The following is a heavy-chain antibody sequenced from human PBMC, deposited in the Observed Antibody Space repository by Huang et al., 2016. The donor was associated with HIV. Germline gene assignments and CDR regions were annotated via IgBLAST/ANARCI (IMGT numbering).Heavy chain of an antibody. J-gene: IGHJ3*02. CDR1: GYTFTSYY. D-gene: IGHD3-22*01. Sequence: QVQLVQSGADVKQPGASVKVSCKASGYTFTSYYIHWVRQAPGQGLEWMGGIKPRGGTITYGQTVQGRVTMTRDTSTNTVYMELSSLRSEDTAVYYCARGFTYYYDSSGYYRGGDAFDIWGQETMVTVSS. V-gene: IGHV1-46*01. CDR3: ARGFTYYYDSSGYYRGGDAFDI. CDR2: IKPRGGTI.